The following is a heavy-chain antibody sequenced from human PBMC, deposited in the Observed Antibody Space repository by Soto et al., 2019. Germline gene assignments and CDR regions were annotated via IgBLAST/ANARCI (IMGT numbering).Heavy chain of an antibody. CDR1: GFTFSSYA. J-gene: IGHJ3*02. CDR3: AKARIVGATVSDAFDI. Sequence: SGGSLRLSCAASGFTFSSYAMSWVRQAPGKGLEWVSAISGSGGSTYYADSVKGRFTISRDNSKNTLYLQMNSLRAEDTAVYYCAKARIVGATVSDAFDIWGQGTMVTVSS. D-gene: IGHD1-26*01. CDR2: ISGSGGST. V-gene: IGHV3-23*01.